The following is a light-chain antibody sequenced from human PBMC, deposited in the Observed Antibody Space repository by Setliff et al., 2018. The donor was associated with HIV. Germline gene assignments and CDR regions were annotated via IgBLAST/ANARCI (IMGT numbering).Light chain of an antibody. Sequence: QSVLTQPASVSGSPGQSITISCTGTSSDAGGYNYVSWYQQHPGKAPKLMIYEVSNRPSGVSNRFSGSKSGKPASLTISGLQAEDEAEYYCSSYTTSTTLVFGRGTKVTVL. V-gene: IGLV2-14*01. CDR3: SSYTTSTTLV. CDR1: SSDAGGYNY. J-gene: IGLJ3*02. CDR2: EVS.